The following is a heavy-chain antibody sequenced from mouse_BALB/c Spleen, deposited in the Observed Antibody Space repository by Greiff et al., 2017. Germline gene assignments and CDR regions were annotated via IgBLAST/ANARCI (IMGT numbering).Heavy chain of an antibody. J-gene: IGHJ3*01. V-gene: IGHV3-2*02. CDR1: GYSITSDYA. CDR3: ARGGLRSFAY. CDR2: ISYSGST. Sequence: VQLQQSGPGLVKPSQSLSLTCTVTGYSITSDYAWNWIRQFPGNKLEWMGYISYSGSTSYNPSLKSRISITRDTSKNQFFLQLNSVTTEDTATYYCARGGLRSFAYWGQGTLVTVSA. D-gene: IGHD2-4*01.